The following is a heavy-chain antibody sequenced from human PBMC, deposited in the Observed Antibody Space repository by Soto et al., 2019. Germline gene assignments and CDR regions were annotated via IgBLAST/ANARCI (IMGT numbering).Heavy chain of an antibody. D-gene: IGHD5-18*01. CDR3: VRDFEGSYGYGPFEY. Sequence: PGGSLRLSCAASGFTFSRYWISFFRHAPRKGLEWVANIKQDGSEKYYVDSVKGRFTISRDNAKNSVYLQMNSLRAEDTAVYYCVRDFEGSYGYGPFEYWGQGTLVTVSS. J-gene: IGHJ4*02. V-gene: IGHV3-7*03. CDR1: GFTFSRYW. CDR2: IKQDGSEK.